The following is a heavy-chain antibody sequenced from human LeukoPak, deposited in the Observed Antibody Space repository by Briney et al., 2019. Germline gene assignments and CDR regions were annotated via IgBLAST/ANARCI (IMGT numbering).Heavy chain of an antibody. Sequence: PGGSLRLSCAASGFTFTNYGMHWVPQAPGQGREWVAYIASDGNYRDYVDSVRGRFTVSRDNSKNTLYLQMDSLRAEDTAVYYCANLPYNWNEYFDDYWGQGTLVTVSS. CDR2: IASDGNYR. V-gene: IGHV3-30*02. CDR3: ANLPYNWNEYFDDY. CDR1: GFTFTNYG. D-gene: IGHD1-1*01. J-gene: IGHJ4*02.